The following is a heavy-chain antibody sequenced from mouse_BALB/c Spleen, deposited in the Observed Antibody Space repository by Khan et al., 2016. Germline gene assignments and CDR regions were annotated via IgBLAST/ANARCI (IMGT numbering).Heavy chain of an antibody. Sequence: QVQLQQSGAELVRPGTSVKVSCKASGYAFTNYTIEWVKQRPGQGLEWIGEINPRRGGTNYNEKFKGKATLTADKYSSTAYMHLSSLTSDDSAVYFCARGGRSYAMDYWGQGTSVTVSS. CDR1: GYAFTNYT. CDR2: INPRRGGT. J-gene: IGHJ4*01. D-gene: IGHD1-1*02. V-gene: IGHV1-54*01. CDR3: ARGGRSYAMDY.